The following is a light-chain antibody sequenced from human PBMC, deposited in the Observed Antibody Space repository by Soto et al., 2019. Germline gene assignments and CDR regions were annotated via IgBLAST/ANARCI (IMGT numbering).Light chain of an antibody. CDR3: CSYGGGNNFYV. V-gene: IGLV2-8*01. CDR2: EVS. Sequence: QSVLTQPASVSGSPGQSITISCTGASSDVGTYNFVSWYQLRPGTPPKLIIYEVSKRPSGVPDRFSGSKSGNTASLTVSGLQAEDEGDYYCCSYGGGNNFYVFGTGTKVTVL. J-gene: IGLJ1*01. CDR1: SSDVGTYNF.